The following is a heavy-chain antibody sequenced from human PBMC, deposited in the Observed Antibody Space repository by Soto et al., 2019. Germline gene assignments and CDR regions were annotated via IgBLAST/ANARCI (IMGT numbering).Heavy chain of an antibody. J-gene: IGHJ6*02. Sequence: QVQLQESGPGLVKPSETLSLTCTVSGGSISSYYWSWIRQSPGKGLEWIGYIHYSGSTKSNPSLNSRVTISVDMSRNQVSLKLSSVTAADSAVYFCARARYQLLHPYYYGMDVWGQGTTVTVSS. V-gene: IGHV4-59*01. CDR1: GGSISSYY. CDR2: IHYSGST. D-gene: IGHD2-2*01. CDR3: ARARYQLLHPYYYGMDV.